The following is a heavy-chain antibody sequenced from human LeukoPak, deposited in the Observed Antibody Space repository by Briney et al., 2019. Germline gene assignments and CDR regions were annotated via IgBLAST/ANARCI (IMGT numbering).Heavy chain of an antibody. CDR1: GYTFTSYY. V-gene: IGHV1-46*01. CDR2: INPSGGST. J-gene: IGHJ3*02. D-gene: IGHD3-22*01. CDR3: ARDRPYYYDKGAFDI. Sequence: ASVKVSCKASGYTFTSYYMHWVRQAPGQGLEWMGIINPSGGSTSYAQKFQGRVTMTRDTSTSTVYMELSSLRSEDTAVYYCARDRPYYYDKGAFDIWGQGTMVTVSS.